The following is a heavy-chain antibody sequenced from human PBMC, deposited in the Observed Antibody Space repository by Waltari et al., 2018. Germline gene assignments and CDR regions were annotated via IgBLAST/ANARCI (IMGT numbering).Heavy chain of an antibody. CDR1: GYTFTGYY. V-gene: IGHV1-2*02. J-gene: IGHJ3*02. CDR2: INPNSGGT. D-gene: IGHD3-22*01. CDR3: ARAPYYYDSSGYYPDAFDI. Sequence: QVQLVQSGAEVKKPGASVKVSCKASGYTFTGYYMHWVRQAPGQGLEWMGWINPNSGGTNHAQKFQGRVPMTRDTSISTAYMELSRLRSDDTAVYYCARAPYYYDSSGYYPDAFDIWGQGTMVTVSS.